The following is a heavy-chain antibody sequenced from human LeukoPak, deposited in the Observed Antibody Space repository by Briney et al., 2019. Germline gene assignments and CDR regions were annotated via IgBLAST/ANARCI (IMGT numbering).Heavy chain of an antibody. J-gene: IGHJ4*02. Sequence: SETLSPTCTVSGGSISSGSYYWSWIRQPAGKGLEWIGRIYTSGSTNYNPSLKSRVTISVDTSKNQFSLKLSSVTAADTAVYYCARDEEDGYNSGIDYWGQGTLVTVSS. CDR3: ARDEEDGYNSGIDY. CDR2: IYTSGST. D-gene: IGHD5-24*01. V-gene: IGHV4-61*02. CDR1: GGSISSGSYY.